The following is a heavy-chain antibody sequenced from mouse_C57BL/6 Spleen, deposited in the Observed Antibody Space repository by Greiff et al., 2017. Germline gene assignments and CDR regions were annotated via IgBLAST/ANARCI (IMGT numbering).Heavy chain of an antibody. Sequence: QVQLQQSGAELVKPGASVKMSCKASGYTFTSYWLTWVKQRPGQGLEWIGDIYPGSGSTNYNEKFKSKATLTVDTSSSTAYMQLSSLTSEDAAFYYCARGNYGSSYEGFAYWGQGTLVTVSA. V-gene: IGHV1-55*01. D-gene: IGHD1-1*01. CDR1: GYTFTSYW. CDR3: ARGNYGSSYEGFAY. J-gene: IGHJ3*01. CDR2: IYPGSGST.